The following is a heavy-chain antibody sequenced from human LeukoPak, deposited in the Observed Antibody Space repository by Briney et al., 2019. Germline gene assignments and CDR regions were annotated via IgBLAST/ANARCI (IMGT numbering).Heavy chain of an antibody. D-gene: IGHD4-17*01. V-gene: IGHV4-59*10. J-gene: IGHJ4*02. CDR3: ARHIYGDHEGGFFDC. CDR2: IYTSGST. CDR1: GGSFSSYY. Sequence: SETLSLTCAVYGGSFSSYYWSWIRQPAGKGLEWIGRIYTSGSTNYNPSLKSRPTISFDTSKHQLSLRLKSVTAADTAVYYCARHIYGDHEGGFFDCWGQGTQVTVSS.